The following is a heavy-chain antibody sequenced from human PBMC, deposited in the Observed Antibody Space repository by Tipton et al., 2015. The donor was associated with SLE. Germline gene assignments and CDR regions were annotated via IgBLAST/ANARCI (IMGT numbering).Heavy chain of an antibody. CDR3: ARGPLLGSPVPY. J-gene: IGHJ4*02. Sequence: TLSLTCTVSGGSISSGSYYWSWIRQPAGKGLEWIGHIYTSGSTNYNPSLKSRVTISVDTSKNQFSLKLSSVTAADTAVYYCARGPLLGSPVPYWGQGTLVTVSS. V-gene: IGHV4-61*09. CDR2: IYTSGST. CDR1: GGSISSGSYY. D-gene: IGHD7-27*01.